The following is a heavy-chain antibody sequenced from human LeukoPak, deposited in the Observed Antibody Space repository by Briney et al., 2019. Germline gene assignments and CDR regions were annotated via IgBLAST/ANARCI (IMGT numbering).Heavy chain of an antibody. CDR2: IKEDGSEK. J-gene: IGHJ4*02. CDR1: GFTFSSYW. CDR3: AASYDILIGYFGS. V-gene: IGHV3-7*01. Sequence: PGGSLLLSCAASGFTFSSYWMSWVRQAPGKGLEWVANIKEDGSEKYYVDSVRGRFTISRDNAKNSLYLYMNSLRAEDTAVYYCAASYDILIGYFGSWGQGTLVTVS. D-gene: IGHD3-9*01.